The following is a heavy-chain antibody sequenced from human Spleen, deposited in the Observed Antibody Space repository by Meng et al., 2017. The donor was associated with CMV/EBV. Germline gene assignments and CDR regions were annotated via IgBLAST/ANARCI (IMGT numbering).Heavy chain of an antibody. D-gene: IGHD4-11*01. CDR3: ARDRVRLFDY. V-gene: IGHV3-7*01. CDR1: GFTFNNYW. CDR2: IKQDGSEK. J-gene: IGHJ4*02. Sequence: GGSLRLSCAASGFTFNNYWMTWVRQAPGKGLEWVASIKQDGSEKYYVDSVRGRFTISRDNAKNSLYLQMNSLRADDTAVYYCARDRVRLFDYWGQGTLVTVSS.